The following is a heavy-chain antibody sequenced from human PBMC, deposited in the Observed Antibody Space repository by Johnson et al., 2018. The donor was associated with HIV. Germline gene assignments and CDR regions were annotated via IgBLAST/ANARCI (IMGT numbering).Heavy chain of an antibody. CDR3: TSDFIGVSPSGAFDI. V-gene: IGHV3-30-3*01. D-gene: IGHD3-3*01. CDR1: GFTFSSYS. Sequence: QVQLVESGGSVVQPGGSLRLSCAASGFTFSSYSLHWVRQAPGKGLEWVAVISQDGSNKYYTDSVKGRFTISRDNSKKTLYLQLNNLGAEDTAVYYCTSDFIGVSPSGAFDIWGQGTMVTVSS. J-gene: IGHJ3*02. CDR2: ISQDGSNK.